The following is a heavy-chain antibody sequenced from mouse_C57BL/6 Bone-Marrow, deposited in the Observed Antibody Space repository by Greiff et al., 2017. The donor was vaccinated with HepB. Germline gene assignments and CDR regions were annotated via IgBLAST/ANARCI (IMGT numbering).Heavy chain of an antibody. V-gene: IGHV1-23*01. J-gene: IGHJ2*01. CDR1: GFNIKDDY. CDR2: IDPETCGT. CDR3: TRYDYGSRYFDY. D-gene: IGHD1-1*01. Sequence: QVQLQQSGAELVRPGASVKLSCTASGFNIKDDYMHWVKQRPEQGLEWIGAIDPETCGTAYNQKFKGKATLTADKSSSTAYMELRSLTSEDSAVYYCTRYDYGSRYFDYWGQGTTLTVSS.